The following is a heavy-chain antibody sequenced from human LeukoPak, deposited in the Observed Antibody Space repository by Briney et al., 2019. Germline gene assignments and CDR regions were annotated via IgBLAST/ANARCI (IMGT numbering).Heavy chain of an antibody. V-gene: IGHV4-31*03. CDR2: IYYSGST. J-gene: IGHJ4*02. CDR3: ASAVIIFGAAVAKGFDC. CDR1: GGSISSGYYY. D-gene: IGHD3-3*01. Sequence: SQTLSLTCSDSGGSISSGYYYWTWIRQHPGKGLEWIGCIYYSGSTYYNPSLKSRVTISIDASQSQFSLNLNSVTAADTAVYYCASAVIIFGAAVAKGFDCWGQGTLVTVSS.